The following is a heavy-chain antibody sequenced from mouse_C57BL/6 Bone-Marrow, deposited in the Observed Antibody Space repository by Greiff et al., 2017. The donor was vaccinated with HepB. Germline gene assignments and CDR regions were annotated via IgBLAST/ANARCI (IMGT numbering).Heavy chain of an antibody. CDR3: TREDQYYGSSLYWFAY. V-gene: IGHV5-9-1*02. CDR2: ISSGGDYI. Sequence: DVMLVESGEGLVKPGGSLKLSCAASGFTFSSYAMSWVRQTPEKRLEWVAYISSGGDYIYYADTVKGRITISRDNARNTLYLQMSSLKSEDTAMYYCTREDQYYGSSLYWFAYWGQGTLVTVSA. CDR1: GFTFSSYA. D-gene: IGHD1-1*01. J-gene: IGHJ3*01.